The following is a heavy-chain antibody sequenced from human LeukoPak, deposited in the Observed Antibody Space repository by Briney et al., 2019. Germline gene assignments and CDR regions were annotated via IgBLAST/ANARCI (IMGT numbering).Heavy chain of an antibody. CDR2: ISYDGSNK. CDR1: GFTFSSYG. CDR3: AKASAMIVVVSKHFDY. J-gene: IGHJ4*02. D-gene: IGHD3-22*01. V-gene: IGHV3-30*18. Sequence: GGSLRLSCAASGFTFSSYGMHWVRQAPGKGLEWVAVISYDGSNKCYADSVKGRFTISRDNSKNTLYLQMNSLRAEDTAVYYCAKASAMIVVVSKHFDYWGQGTLVTVSS.